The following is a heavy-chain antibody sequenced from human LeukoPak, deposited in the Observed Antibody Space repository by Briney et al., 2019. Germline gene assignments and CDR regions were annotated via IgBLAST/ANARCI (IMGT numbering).Heavy chain of an antibody. CDR2: ISSSGSTI. CDR1: GFTFSDYY. J-gene: IGHJ5*02. Sequence: GGSLRLSCAASGFTFSDYYMSWIRQAPGKGLEWVSFISSSGSTIYYADSVKGRFTISRDNAKNSLYLQMNSLRAEDTAVYYCARGDSYYYDSSGHGFDPWGQGTLVTVSS. CDR3: ARGDSYYYDSSGHGFDP. V-gene: IGHV3-11*01. D-gene: IGHD3-22*01.